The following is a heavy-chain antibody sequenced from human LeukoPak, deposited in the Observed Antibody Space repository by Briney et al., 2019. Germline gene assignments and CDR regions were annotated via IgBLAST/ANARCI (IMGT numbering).Heavy chain of an antibody. CDR3: ASADLMVRGVII. CDR1: GGSFSGYY. D-gene: IGHD3-10*01. Sequence: SETLSLTCAVYGGSFSGYYWSWIRQPPGKGLEWIGETNHSGSTNYNPSLKSRVTISVDTSKNQFSLKLSSVTAADTAVYYCASADLMVRGVIIWGQGTLVTVSS. J-gene: IGHJ4*02. V-gene: IGHV4-34*01. CDR2: TNHSGST.